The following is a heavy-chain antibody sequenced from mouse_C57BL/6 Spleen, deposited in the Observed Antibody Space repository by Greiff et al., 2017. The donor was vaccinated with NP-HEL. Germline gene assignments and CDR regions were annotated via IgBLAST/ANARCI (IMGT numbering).Heavy chain of an antibody. J-gene: IGHJ2*01. V-gene: IGHV1-15*01. CDR3: TREGGSTPFFDY. CDR1: GYTFTDYE. Sequence: QVQLKESGAELVRPGASVTLSCKASGYTFTDYEMHWVKQTPVHGLEWIGAIDPETGGTAYNQKFKGKAILTADKSSSPAYMELRSLTSEDSAVYYCTREGGSTPFFDYWGQGTTLTVSS. CDR2: IDPETGGT. D-gene: IGHD1-1*01.